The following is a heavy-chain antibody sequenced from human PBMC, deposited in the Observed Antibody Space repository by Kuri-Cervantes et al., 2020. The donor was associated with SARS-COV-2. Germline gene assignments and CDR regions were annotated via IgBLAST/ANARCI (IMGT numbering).Heavy chain of an antibody. V-gene: IGHV4-59*01. D-gene: IGHD6-13*01. CDR3: AQDAGGGYNWFDP. Sequence: SETLSLTCTVSGGSISGNHWNWIRQAPGKGLEWVGYIYSSGSTKYNPSLKSRVTMSVDTAKNQISLTLRSVTAADTAVYFCAQDAGGGYNWFDPWGPGTLVTGSS. CDR2: IYSSGST. CDR1: GGSISGNH. J-gene: IGHJ5*02.